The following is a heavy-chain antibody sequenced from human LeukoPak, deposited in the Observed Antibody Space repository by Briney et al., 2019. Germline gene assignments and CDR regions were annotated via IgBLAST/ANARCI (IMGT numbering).Heavy chain of an antibody. V-gene: IGHV4-39*07. J-gene: IGHJ4*02. Sequence: SETLSLTCTVSGGSISSGSYYWGWIRQPPGKGLEWIGSIYYSGSTYYNPSLKSRVTISVDTSKNQFSLKLSSVTAADTAVYYCARDQVIAAAGSPDYWGQGTLVTVSS. D-gene: IGHD6-13*01. CDR1: GGSISSGSYY. CDR2: IYYSGST. CDR3: ARDQVIAAAGSPDY.